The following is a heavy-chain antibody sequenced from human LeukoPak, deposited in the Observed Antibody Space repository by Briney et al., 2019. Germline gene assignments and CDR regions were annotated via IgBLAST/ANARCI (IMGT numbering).Heavy chain of an antibody. Sequence: SETLSLTCTVSGGSISSYYWSWIRQPPGKGLEWIGYIYYSGSTNYNPSLKSRVTISVDTSKNQLSLKLSFVTAADTAVYYCARHNDYSRAFDIWGQGTMVTVSS. CDR2: IYYSGST. V-gene: IGHV4-59*08. J-gene: IGHJ3*02. D-gene: IGHD4-11*01. CDR3: ARHNDYSRAFDI. CDR1: GGSISSYY.